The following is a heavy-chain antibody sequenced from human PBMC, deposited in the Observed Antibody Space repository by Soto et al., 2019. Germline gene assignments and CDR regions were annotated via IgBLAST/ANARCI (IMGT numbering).Heavy chain of an antibody. J-gene: IGHJ4*02. CDR3: ARGRSELYSSSWYGGYFDY. V-gene: IGHV1-45*02. D-gene: IGHD6-13*01. Sequence: VKVSCKASGYTFTYRYLHWVRQAPGQALEWMGWITPFNGNTNYAQKFQDRVTITRDRSMSTAYMELSSLRSEDTAVYYCARGRSELYSSSWYGGYFDYWRQGTLVTVSS. CDR1: GYTFTYRY. CDR2: ITPFNGNT.